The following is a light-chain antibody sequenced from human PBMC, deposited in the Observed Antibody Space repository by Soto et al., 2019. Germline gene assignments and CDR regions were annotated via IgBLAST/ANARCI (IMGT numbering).Light chain of an antibody. V-gene: IGLV2-8*01. CDR3: SSYTNINTRACV. J-gene: IGLJ1*01. CDR2: EVN. CDR1: SSDVGGYNY. Sequence: QSVLTQPPSASGSPGQSVTISCTGTSSDVGGYNYVSWFQHHPGKAPKLLIHEVNKRPSGVPDRFSGSKSGNTASLTISGLQAEDEAEYYCSSYTNINTRACVFGTGTKVTVL.